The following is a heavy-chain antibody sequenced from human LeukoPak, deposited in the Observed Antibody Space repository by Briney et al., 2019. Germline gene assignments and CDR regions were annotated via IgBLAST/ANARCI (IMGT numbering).Heavy chain of an antibody. J-gene: IGHJ4*02. D-gene: IGHD5-12*01. CDR3: ARRGGYDCYFDY. V-gene: IGHV4-39*01. CDR1: GGSISSSSYY. CDR2: IYYSGST. Sequence: SETLSLTCTVSGGSISSSSYYWGWIRQPPGKGLEWIGSIYYSGSTYYNPSLKSRVTISVDTSKNQFSLKLSSVTAADTAVYYCARRGGYDCYFDYWGQGTLVTVSS.